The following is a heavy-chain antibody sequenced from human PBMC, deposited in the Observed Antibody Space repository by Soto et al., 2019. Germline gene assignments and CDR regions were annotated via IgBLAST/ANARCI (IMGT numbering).Heavy chain of an antibody. J-gene: IGHJ6*02. CDR1: GGTFNNYP. Sequence: AVKVSCKASGGTFNNYPITWVRQAPGQGLEWMGGSIPIFGTANYAQKFQGRVTISVDESTSTAYMELSSLRSEDTAVYYCARGRGYSGDDHYYYFDMDVWGQGTTVTVSS. CDR3: ARGRGYSGDDHYYYFDMDV. CDR2: SIPIFGTA. V-gene: IGHV1-69*01. D-gene: IGHD5-12*01.